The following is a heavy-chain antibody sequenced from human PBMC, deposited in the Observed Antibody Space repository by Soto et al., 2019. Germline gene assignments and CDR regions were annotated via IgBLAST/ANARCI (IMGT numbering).Heavy chain of an antibody. CDR2: ISSSGSTI. CDR1: GFTFSSYE. Sequence: TGGSLRLSCAASGFTFSSYEMNWVRQAPGKGLEWVSYISSSGSTIYYADSVKGRFTISRDNAKNSLYLQMNSLRAEDTAVYYCATAYSSEGPWFDPWGQGTLVTVSS. V-gene: IGHV3-48*03. CDR3: ATAYSSEGPWFDP. D-gene: IGHD6-19*01. J-gene: IGHJ5*02.